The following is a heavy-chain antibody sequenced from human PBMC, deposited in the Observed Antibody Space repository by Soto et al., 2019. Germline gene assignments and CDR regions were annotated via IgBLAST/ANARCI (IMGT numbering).Heavy chain of an antibody. Sequence: ASVKVSCKASGYTFTSYAMHWVRQAPGQRLEWMGWINAGNGNTKYSQKFQGRVTITRDTSASTAYMELSSLRSEDTAVYYCARAELRYFDWSDPPTNGFDPGGQGTLVTVPS. CDR3: ARAELRYFDWSDPPTNGFDP. J-gene: IGHJ5*02. CDR1: GYTFTSYA. D-gene: IGHD3-9*01. V-gene: IGHV1-3*01. CDR2: INAGNGNT.